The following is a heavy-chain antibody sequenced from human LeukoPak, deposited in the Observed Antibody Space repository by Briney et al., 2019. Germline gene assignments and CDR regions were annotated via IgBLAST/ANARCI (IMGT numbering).Heavy chain of an antibody. Sequence: GGSLRLSCAASGFTFSSYAMSWVRQAPGKGLEWVSAISGSGGSTYYADSVKGRFTISRDNSKNTLYLQMNSLRAEETAVYYCAKTSYYDFWSGRPHYYYYGMDVWGQGTTVTVSS. CDR2: ISGSGGST. D-gene: IGHD3-3*01. CDR1: GFTFSSYA. J-gene: IGHJ6*02. CDR3: AKTSYYDFWSGRPHYYYYGMDV. V-gene: IGHV3-23*01.